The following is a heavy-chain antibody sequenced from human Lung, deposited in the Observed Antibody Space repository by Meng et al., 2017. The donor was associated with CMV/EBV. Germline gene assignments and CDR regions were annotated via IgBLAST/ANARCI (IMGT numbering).Heavy chain of an antibody. CDR3: ARDAEGGSSWTKIEY. D-gene: IGHD6-13*01. CDR1: GGSVSSGTYF. J-gene: IGHJ4*02. CDR2: IYYSGTT. Sequence: GSLRLXCTVSGGSVSSGTYFWGWIRQTPGKGLEWIGSIYYSGTTYHNPSLKSRVTMSVDTSKNQFSLGLRSVTAADTAVYYCARDAEGGSSWTKIEYWGRGTLVTVSS. V-gene: IGHV4-39*07.